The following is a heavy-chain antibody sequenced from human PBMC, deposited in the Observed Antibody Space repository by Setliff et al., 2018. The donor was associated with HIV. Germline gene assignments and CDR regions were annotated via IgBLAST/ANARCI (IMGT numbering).Heavy chain of an antibody. CDR3: ATQRDIVMVPGQGGFDI. Sequence: GASVKVSCKASTYTFSSYVINWVRQAPGQGLEWMGRISVYNGNTIYAQTLQGRVIMTTDTSTSTSYMELRSLRSDDTAMYYCATQRDIVMVPGQGGFDIWAQGTMVTVSS. V-gene: IGHV1-18*01. CDR1: TYTFSSYV. J-gene: IGHJ3*02. CDR2: ISVYNGNT. D-gene: IGHD2-2*01.